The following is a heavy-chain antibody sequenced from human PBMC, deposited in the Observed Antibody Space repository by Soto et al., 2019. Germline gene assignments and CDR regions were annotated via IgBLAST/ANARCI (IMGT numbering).Heavy chain of an antibody. V-gene: IGHV5-51*01. CDR3: ARTYYYDSSGLSPIDY. D-gene: IGHD3-22*01. CDR1: GYSFTSYW. Sequence: GESLKISCKGSGYSFTSYWIGWVRQMPGKGLEWMGIIYPGDSDTRYSPSFQGQVTISADKSISTAYLQWSSLKASDTAMYYCARTYYYDSSGLSPIDYWGQGTLVTVSS. J-gene: IGHJ4*02. CDR2: IYPGDSDT.